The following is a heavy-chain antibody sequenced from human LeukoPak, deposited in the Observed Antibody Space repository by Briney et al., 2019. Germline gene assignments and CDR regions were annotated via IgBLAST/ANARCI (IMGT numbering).Heavy chain of an antibody. J-gene: IGHJ4*02. CDR2: IYYSGST. Sequence: SETLSLTRTVSGGSISSGGYYWSWIRQHPGKGLEWIGYIYYSGSTYYNPSLKSRVTISVDTSKNQFSLKLSSVTAADTAVYYCVGTNYYDSSGFDYWGQGTLVTVSS. CDR1: GGSISSGGYY. V-gene: IGHV4-31*03. CDR3: VGTNYYDSSGFDY. D-gene: IGHD3-22*01.